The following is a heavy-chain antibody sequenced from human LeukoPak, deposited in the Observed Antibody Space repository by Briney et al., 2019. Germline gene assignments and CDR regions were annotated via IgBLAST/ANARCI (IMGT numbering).Heavy chain of an antibody. CDR1: GFTFSRYS. V-gene: IGHV3-48*03. CDR2: VSFSGSII. CDR3: ARVGEVAMYFFDY. J-gene: IGHJ4*02. D-gene: IGHD5-12*01. Sequence: PGGSLRLSCAVSGFTFSRYSMLWVRQAPRKGLEYVSYVSFSGSIIYYADSVKGRFTISRDIAKNSLYLQMNSLRAEDTAIYYCARVGEVAMYFFDYWGQGTLVTVSS.